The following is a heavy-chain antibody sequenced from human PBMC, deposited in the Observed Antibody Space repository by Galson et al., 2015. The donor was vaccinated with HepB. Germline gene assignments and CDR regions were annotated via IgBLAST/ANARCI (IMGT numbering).Heavy chain of an antibody. CDR3: ARGGNYYESSGYFDAFDI. CDR1: TFSFSDCY. D-gene: IGHD3-22*01. V-gene: IGHV3-11*01. CDR2: ISSTGSSI. Sequence: SRRLSCAASTFSFSDCYMNWIRQAPGQGLEWVSYISSTGSSIYYADSVKGRFTISRDNAKNSLYLQLNSLRAEDTAVYYCARGGNYYESSGYFDAFDIWGQGTVVTVSS. J-gene: IGHJ3*02.